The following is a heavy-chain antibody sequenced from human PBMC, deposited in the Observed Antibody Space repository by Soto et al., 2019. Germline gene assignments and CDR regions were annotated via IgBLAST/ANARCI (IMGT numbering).Heavy chain of an antibody. CDR3: ARDAVDSSGWYYFDY. CDR2: ISAYNGNT. D-gene: IGHD6-19*01. Sequence: GASVKVACKASGGTFSSYAISWVRQAPGQGLEWMGWISAYNGNTNYAQKLQGRVTMTTDTSTSTAYMELRSLRSDDTAVYYCARDAVDSSGWYYFDYWGQGTLVTVSS. V-gene: IGHV1-18*01. J-gene: IGHJ4*02. CDR1: GGTFSSYA.